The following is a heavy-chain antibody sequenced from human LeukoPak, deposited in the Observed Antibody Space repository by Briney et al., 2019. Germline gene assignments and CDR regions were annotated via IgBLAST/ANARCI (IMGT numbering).Heavy chain of an antibody. D-gene: IGHD2-2*01. CDR3: ARDPSDIVVVPAATEYYYYYMDV. CDR1: GFTFSNYA. Sequence: GGSLRLSCAASGFTFSNYAMTWVRQAPGRGLEWISTITRFTGTTYYADSVKGRFTISRDNAKNSLYLQMNSLRAEDTAVYYCARDPSDIVVVPAATEYYYYYMDVWGKGTTVAVSS. J-gene: IGHJ6*03. CDR2: ITRFTGTT. V-gene: IGHV3-23*01.